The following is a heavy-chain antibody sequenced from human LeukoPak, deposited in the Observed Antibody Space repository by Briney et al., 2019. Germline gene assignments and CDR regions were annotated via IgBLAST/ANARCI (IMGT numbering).Heavy chain of an antibody. V-gene: IGHV4-61*02. J-gene: IGHJ5*02. D-gene: IGHD2-2*01. CDR1: GGSISSGSYY. CDR3: AREGEDCSSTSCYRWFDP. CDR2: IYTSGST. Sequence: SETLSLTSTVSGGSISSGSYYWSWIRQPAGKGLEWIGRIYTSGSTNYNPSLKSRVTTSVDTSKNQFSLKLSSVTAADTAVYYCAREGEDCSSTSCYRWFDPWGQGTLVTASS.